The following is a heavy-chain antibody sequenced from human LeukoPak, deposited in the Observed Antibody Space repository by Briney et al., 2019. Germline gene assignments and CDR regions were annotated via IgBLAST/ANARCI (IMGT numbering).Heavy chain of an antibody. V-gene: IGHV1-69*05. Sequence: SVTLSFTASGATFSSYAISWVRQGPGQGLERSVGIIPIFGTANSAQKFQGRVTITTDESTSTAYMELSSLRSEDTAVYYCARGGSTYYDILAGYYYLGGVWGKGTTVTVSS. D-gene: IGHD3-9*01. CDR2: IIPIFGTA. CDR3: ARGGSTYYDILAGYYYLGGV. CDR1: GATFSSYA. J-gene: IGHJ6*04.